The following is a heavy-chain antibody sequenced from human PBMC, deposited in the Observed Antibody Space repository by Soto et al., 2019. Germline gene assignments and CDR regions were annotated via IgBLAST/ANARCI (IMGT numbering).Heavy chain of an antibody. D-gene: IGHD5-12*01. J-gene: IGHJ3*02. CDR1: GFTVSRNY. V-gene: IGHV3-66*01. CDR2: IYSGGST. CDR3: ARDLGYSGLHDAFDI. Sequence: GGSLRLSCAASGFTVSRNYMSWVRQAPGKGLEWVSVIYSGGSTYYADSVKGRFTISRDNSKNTLYLQMNSLRAEDTAVYYCARDLGYSGLHDAFDIWGQGTMVTVSS.